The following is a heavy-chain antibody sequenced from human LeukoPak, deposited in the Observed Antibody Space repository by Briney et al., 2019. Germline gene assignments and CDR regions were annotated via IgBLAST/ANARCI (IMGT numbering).Heavy chain of an antibody. CDR3: ARDEGELPTGRAFDI. D-gene: IGHD1-26*01. J-gene: IGHJ3*02. CDR2: ISAYSGNT. V-gene: IGHV1-18*01. CDR1: GYTVTHYG. Sequence: ASVTVSCKASGYTVTHYGIRWLRQAPAQGREWMGWISAYSGNTKSAQKCQGRVTMTTDTSRTTAYMELRSLRSDDTAVYYCARDEGELPTGRAFDIWGQGTMVTVSS.